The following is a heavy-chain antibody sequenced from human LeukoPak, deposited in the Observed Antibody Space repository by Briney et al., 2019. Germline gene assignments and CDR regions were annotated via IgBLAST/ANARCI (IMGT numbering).Heavy chain of an antibody. Sequence: SETLSLTCAVYGGSFSGYYWSWIRQPPGKGLEWIGEINHSGNTNYNPSLKSRVTISVDTSKNQFSLKLSSVTAADTAVYYCARVGNRGGDYWGQGTLVTVSS. V-gene: IGHV4-34*01. CDR3: ARVGNRGGDY. CDR1: GGSFSGYY. CDR2: INHSGNT. J-gene: IGHJ4*02. D-gene: IGHD2/OR15-2a*01.